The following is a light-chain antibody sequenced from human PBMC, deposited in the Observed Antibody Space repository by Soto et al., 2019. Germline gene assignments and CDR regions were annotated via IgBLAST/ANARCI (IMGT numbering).Light chain of an antibody. J-gene: IGLJ3*02. CDR1: SSDVGSYNL. Sequence: QSVLTQPASVSGSPGQSITISCTGTSSDVGSYNLVSWYQQHPGKAPKLMIYEGSKRPSGVSNRFSGSKSGNTASLTISGLQAEDEADYYCSSYAGSSTLWVFGGGTKLTVL. V-gene: IGLV2-23*01. CDR3: SSYAGSSTLWV. CDR2: EGS.